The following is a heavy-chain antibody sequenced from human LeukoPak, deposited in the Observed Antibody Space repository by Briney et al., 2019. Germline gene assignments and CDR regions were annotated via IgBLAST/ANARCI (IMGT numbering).Heavy chain of an antibody. CDR1: GFTFSRYS. V-gene: IGHV3-30*18. CDR3: ANSLTTMVRGVENYYYGMDV. CDR2: ISYDGSNK. Sequence: GRSLRLSCAASGFTFSRYSMHWVRQAPCKGLEWVAVISYDGSNKYYADSVKGRFTISRDNSKNTLYLQMNSLRAEDTAVYYCANSLTTMVRGVENYYYGMDVWGQGTTVTVSS. J-gene: IGHJ6*02. D-gene: IGHD3-10*01.